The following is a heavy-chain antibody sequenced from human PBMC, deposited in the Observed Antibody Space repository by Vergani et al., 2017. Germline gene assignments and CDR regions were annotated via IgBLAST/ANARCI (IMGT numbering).Heavy chain of an antibody. Sequence: EVQLVESGGGLVQPGGSLRLSCAASGFPFSSYWMHWVRQAPGKGLVWVSRIDSDGSSTNYADSVKGRFTISRDNAKNTLLLQMNRLRAEDTAVYYCARGGDLGDCSSNSCLGGWFDPWGQGTLVTVSS. D-gene: IGHD2-2*01. CDR1: GFPFSSYW. V-gene: IGHV3-74*01. CDR2: IDSDGSST. CDR3: ARGGDLGDCSSNSCLGGWFDP. J-gene: IGHJ5*02.